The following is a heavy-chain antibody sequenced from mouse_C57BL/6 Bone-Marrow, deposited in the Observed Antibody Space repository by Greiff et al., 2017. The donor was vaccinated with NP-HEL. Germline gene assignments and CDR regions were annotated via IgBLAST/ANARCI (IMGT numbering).Heavy chain of an antibody. CDR1: GYAFTNYL. CDR2: INPGSGGT. J-gene: IGHJ2*01. Sequence: VKLMESGAELVRPGTSVKVSCKASGYAFTNYLIEWVKQRPGQGLEWIGVINPGSGGTNYNEKFKGKATLTADKSSSTAYMQLSSLTSEDSAVYFCARGGNYYGSSLYYFDYWGQGTTLTVSS. V-gene: IGHV1-54*01. D-gene: IGHD1-1*01. CDR3: ARGGNYYGSSLYYFDY.